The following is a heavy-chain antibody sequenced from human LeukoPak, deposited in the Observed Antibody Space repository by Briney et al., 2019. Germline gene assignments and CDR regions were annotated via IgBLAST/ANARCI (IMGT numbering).Heavy chain of an antibody. J-gene: IGHJ4*02. CDR2: ISSSSSYT. CDR1: GFTFSDYY. CDR3: ARYRGLHWYSSSLSYFDY. Sequence: GGSLRLSCAASGFTFSDYYMSWIRQAPGKGLEWVSYISSSSSYTNYADSVKGRFTISRDNAKNSLYLQMNSLRAEDTAVYYCARYRGLHWYSSSLSYFDYWGQGTLVTVSS. D-gene: IGHD6-6*01. V-gene: IGHV3-11*06.